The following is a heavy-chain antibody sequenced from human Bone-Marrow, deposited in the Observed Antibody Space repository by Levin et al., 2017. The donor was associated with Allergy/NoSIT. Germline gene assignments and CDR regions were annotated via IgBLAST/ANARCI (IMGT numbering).Heavy chain of an antibody. J-gene: IGHJ3*02. CDR1: GFTFDDYA. V-gene: IGHV3-9*01. D-gene: IGHD3-22*01. CDR3: AKDIDSSGPSKNDALDI. Sequence: GGSLRLSCKASGFTFDDYAMHWVRQVPGKGLEWVSGITWNSGYLDYADSVKGRFIISRDSAKNILYLQMNSLRVEDTALYYCAKDIDSSGPSKNDALDIWGQGTMVTVSS. CDR2: ITWNSGYL.